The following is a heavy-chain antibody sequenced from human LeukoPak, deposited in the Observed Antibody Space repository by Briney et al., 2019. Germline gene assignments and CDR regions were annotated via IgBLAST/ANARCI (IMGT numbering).Heavy chain of an antibody. CDR1: GGSISSYY. J-gene: IGHJ5*02. CDR3: ARNYYGSGSYYMGNWFDP. D-gene: IGHD3-10*01. V-gene: IGHV4-59*01. CDR2: IYYSGST. Sequence: SETLSLTCTVSGGSISSYYWSWIRQPPGEGLEWIGYIYYSGSTNYNPSLKSRVTISVDTSKNQFSLKLSSVTAADTAVYYCARNYYGSGSYYMGNWFDPWGQGTLVTVSS.